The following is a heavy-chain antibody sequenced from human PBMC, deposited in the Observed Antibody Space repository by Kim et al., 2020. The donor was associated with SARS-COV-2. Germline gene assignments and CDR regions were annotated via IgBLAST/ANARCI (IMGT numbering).Heavy chain of an antibody. V-gene: IGHV4-30-2*01. D-gene: IGHD6-13*01. Sequence: TYYHPSLKGRVPISIDRSKNQFSLKVSSVTAADTAVYYCARVTAAALFDYWGQGTLVTVSS. CDR3: ARVTAAALFDY. J-gene: IGHJ4*02. CDR2: T.